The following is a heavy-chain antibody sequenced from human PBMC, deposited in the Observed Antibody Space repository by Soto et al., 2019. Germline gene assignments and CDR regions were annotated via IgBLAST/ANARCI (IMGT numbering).Heavy chain of an antibody. CDR3: ATALGCRSTSCTLDY. CDR2: IIPVSGAA. V-gene: IGHV1-69*01. CDR1: GGTFGSYA. D-gene: IGHD2-2*01. Sequence: QVQLVQSGAEVKKPGSSVKVSCKASGGTFGSYAFSWVRQAPGQGLEWMGGIIPVSGAAHYAQKFQGRVTITADESTSTAYMGLSSLSSQDTAVCYCATALGCRSTSCTLDYWGQGTRVIVSS. J-gene: IGHJ4*02.